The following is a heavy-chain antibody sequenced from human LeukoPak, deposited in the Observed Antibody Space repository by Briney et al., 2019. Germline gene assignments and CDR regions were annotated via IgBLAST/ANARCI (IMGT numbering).Heavy chain of an antibody. Sequence: SETLSLTCTVSGYSISSGYYWSWIRQPPGKGLEWIGSIYHSGSTYYNPSLKGRVTISVDTSKNQFSLKLSSVTAADTAVYYCARDRSDFWSGYYTNVFDYWGQGTLVTVSS. J-gene: IGHJ4*02. V-gene: IGHV4-38-2*02. CDR2: IYHSGST. CDR3: ARDRSDFWSGYYTNVFDY. D-gene: IGHD3-3*01. CDR1: GYSISSGYY.